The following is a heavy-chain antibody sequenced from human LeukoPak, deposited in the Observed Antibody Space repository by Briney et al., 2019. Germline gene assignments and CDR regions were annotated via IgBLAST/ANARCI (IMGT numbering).Heavy chain of an antibody. Sequence: GGSLRLSCAASGFTFSSYDMHWVRQATGKGLEWVSAIGTAGDTYYPGSVKGRFTISRENAKNSLYLQMNSLRAEDTAVYYCAKGEYYYDSSGYRLFDYWGQGTLVTVSS. CDR1: GFTFSSYD. CDR2: IGTAGDT. CDR3: AKGEYYYDSSGYRLFDY. V-gene: IGHV3-13*01. J-gene: IGHJ4*02. D-gene: IGHD3-22*01.